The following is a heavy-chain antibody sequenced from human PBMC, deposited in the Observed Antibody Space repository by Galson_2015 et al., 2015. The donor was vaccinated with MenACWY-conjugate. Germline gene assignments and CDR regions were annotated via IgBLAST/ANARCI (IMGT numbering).Heavy chain of an antibody. CDR3: ARETLFGSGSGY. CDR2: IKQDGSER. Sequence: SLRLSCAASGFTFSSYWMSWVRQAPGKGLEWVANIKQDGSERYYVDSVKGRFTVSRDNAKNSLYLQMNSLRVEDTAVYYCARETLFGSGSGYWGQGTLVTVSS. V-gene: IGHV3-7*03. CDR1: GFTFSSYW. D-gene: IGHD3-10*01. J-gene: IGHJ4*02.